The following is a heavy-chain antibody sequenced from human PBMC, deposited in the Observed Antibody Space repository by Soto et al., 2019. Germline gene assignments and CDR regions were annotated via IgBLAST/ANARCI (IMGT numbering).Heavy chain of an antibody. J-gene: IGHJ4*02. CDR3: ARDAGTGMPDY. CDR2: IYYSGST. CDR1: GGSISSYY. D-gene: IGHD1-1*01. Sequence: SETLSLTCTVSGGSISSYYWSWIRQPPGKGLEWIGYIYYSGSTNYNPSLKSRVTISVDTSKNQFSLKLSSVTAADTAVYYCARDAGTGMPDYWGQGTLVTVPQ. V-gene: IGHV4-59*01.